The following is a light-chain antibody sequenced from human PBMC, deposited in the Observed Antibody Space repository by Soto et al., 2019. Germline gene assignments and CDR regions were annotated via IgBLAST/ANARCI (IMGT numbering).Light chain of an antibody. CDR3: SSYTSSSTVV. V-gene: IGLV2-14*01. CDR2: EVN. CDR1: SSDVGGYNY. J-gene: IGLJ2*01. Sequence: QSALTQPASVSGSPGQSITISCTGTSSDVGGYNYVSWYQQHPGKAPKLMIYEVNNRLSGVSNRFSGSKSGNTASLTISGLQAEDEADYYCSSYTSSSTVVFGGGTKLTVL.